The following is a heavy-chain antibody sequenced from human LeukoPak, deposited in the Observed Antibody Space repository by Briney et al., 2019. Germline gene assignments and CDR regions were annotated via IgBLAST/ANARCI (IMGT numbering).Heavy chain of an antibody. CDR2: ISGSGGDT. Sequence: GGSLRLSCAASGFTFSSYTMSWVRQAPGKGLEWVSGISGSGGDTYYADSVKGRFTISRDNSRNTVYLQMNSLRAEDTALYYCAKDRYNTVMVSFDYWGQGTLVTVSS. D-gene: IGHD5-18*01. V-gene: IGHV3-23*01. CDR1: GFTFSSYT. CDR3: AKDRYNTVMVSFDY. J-gene: IGHJ4*02.